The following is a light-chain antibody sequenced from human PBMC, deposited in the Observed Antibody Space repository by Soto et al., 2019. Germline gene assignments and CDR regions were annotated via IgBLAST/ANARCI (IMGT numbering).Light chain of an antibody. CDR1: RSLLSSNGYNY. CDR2: LGS. CDR3: AQGLQTPLT. V-gene: IGKV2-28*01. J-gene: IGKJ4*01. Sequence: DVVMTQSPLSLPVTPGEPASISCRSSRSLLSSNGYNYLNWYLQKPVQSPQLLIYLGSNRASGVTDRFSGSGSGTDFTLKISRVEAEDVGVYYCAQGLQTPLTFGGGTKVDIK.